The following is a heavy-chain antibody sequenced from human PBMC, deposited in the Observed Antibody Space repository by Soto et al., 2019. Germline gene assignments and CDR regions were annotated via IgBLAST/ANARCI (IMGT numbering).Heavy chain of an antibody. D-gene: IGHD6-13*01. J-gene: IGHJ6*02. CDR2: ISAYNGNT. CDR3: ACYREQLVLYGMDV. Sequence: ASVKVSCKASGYTFTSYVISWVRQAPGQGLERMGWISAYNGNTNYAQKLQGRVTITTDTSTSTAYMELRSLRSDDTVLYFCACYREQLVLYGMDVCGQGTTVTVSS. CDR1: GYTFTSYV. V-gene: IGHV1-18*01.